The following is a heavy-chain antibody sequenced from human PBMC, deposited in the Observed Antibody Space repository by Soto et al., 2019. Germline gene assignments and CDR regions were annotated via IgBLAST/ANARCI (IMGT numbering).Heavy chain of an antibody. CDR2: IIPIFGTA. D-gene: IGHD2-8*01. J-gene: IGHJ6*02. CDR1: GGTFSSYA. V-gene: IGHV1-69*01. CDR3: ARRAGVYCTNGVFPDPEHYYYNGMDV. Sequence: QVQLVQSGAEVKKPGSSVKVSCKASGGTFSSYAISWVRQAPGQGLEWMGGIIPIFGTANYAQKFQGRVTITAVESSSTAYMELSSRRSEDRAVYYCARRAGVYCTNGVFPDPEHYYYNGMDVWGQGTTVTVSS.